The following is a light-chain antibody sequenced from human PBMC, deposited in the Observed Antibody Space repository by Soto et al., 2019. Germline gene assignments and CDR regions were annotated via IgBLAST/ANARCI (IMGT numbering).Light chain of an antibody. Sequence: DIQMTQSPSSVSASVGDTVTITCRASQAVSTWLAWYQQKPGGAPKLLIYAASTLQSGVPSRFSGSGSGPDLTLTIRSLQPEDFATYYCQQCAIFPRTFGGGTKVEIK. V-gene: IGKV1-12*01. CDR1: QAVSTW. CDR2: AAS. J-gene: IGKJ4*01. CDR3: QQCAIFPRT.